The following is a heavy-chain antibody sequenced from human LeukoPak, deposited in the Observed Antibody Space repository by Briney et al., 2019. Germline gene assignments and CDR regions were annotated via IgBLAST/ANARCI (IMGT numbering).Heavy chain of an antibody. V-gene: IGHV1-46*01. D-gene: IGHD3-22*01. CDR2: INPSGGST. CDR3: ARGEARTHYYDSSGYHFHYFDY. J-gene: IGHJ4*02. Sequence: ASVKVSCKASGYTFTSYYMHWVRQAPGQGLEWMGIINPSGGSTSYAQKFQGRVTMTRDTSTSTVYMELSSLRSEDTAVYYCARGEARTHYYDSSGYHFHYFDYWGQGTLVTVSS. CDR1: GYTFTSYY.